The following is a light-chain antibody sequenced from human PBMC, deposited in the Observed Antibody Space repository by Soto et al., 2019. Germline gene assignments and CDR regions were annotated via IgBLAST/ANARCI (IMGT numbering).Light chain of an antibody. J-gene: IGKJ3*01. Sequence: EIVLTQSPGTLSLSPGERATLSCRASQSINSRYLAWYQQKPGQAPRLLIYGASSRATGIPDTFSGSGSGTDFTLTISGLEPEDFAVYYCQQFGSSPGFTFGPGTIVDIK. CDR1: QSINSRY. CDR2: GAS. CDR3: QQFGSSPGFT. V-gene: IGKV3-20*01.